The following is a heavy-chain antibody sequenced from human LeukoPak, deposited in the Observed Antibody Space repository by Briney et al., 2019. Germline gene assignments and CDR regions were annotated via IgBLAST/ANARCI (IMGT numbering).Heavy chain of an antibody. CDR3: ARVPYYDFWSGYFDI. D-gene: IGHD3-3*01. CDR2: ISSSSSII. CDR1: GFTFSSYS. V-gene: IGHV3-48*01. J-gene: IGHJ3*02. Sequence: SGGSLRLSCAASGFTFSSYSMNWVRQAPGKGLEWVSYISSSSSIIYYADSVKGRFTISRDNAKNSLYLQMNSLRAEDTAVYYCARVPYYDFWSGYFDIWGQGTMVTVSS.